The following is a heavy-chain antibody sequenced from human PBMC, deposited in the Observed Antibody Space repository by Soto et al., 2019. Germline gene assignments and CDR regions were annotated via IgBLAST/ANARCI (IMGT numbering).Heavy chain of an antibody. CDR3: ATEPPSVSVVGKVDR. V-gene: IGHV4-34*01. D-gene: IGHD6-19*01. CDR2: INHSGST. J-gene: IGHJ5*02. Sequence: GKGLEWIGEINHSGSTNYNPSLKSRFTISRDNAKNTLSLQMTSLRLDDTAVYFCATEPPSVSVVGKVDRWVQGAEVPISS.